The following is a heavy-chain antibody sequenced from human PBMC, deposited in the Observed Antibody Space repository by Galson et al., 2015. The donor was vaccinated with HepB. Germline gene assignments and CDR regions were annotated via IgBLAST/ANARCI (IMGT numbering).Heavy chain of an antibody. J-gene: IGHJ3*02. D-gene: IGHD3-22*01. Sequence: SLRLSCAASGFTFSSYVMHWVRQAPGKGLERVAVVWYDGSSKYFADSVKGRFTISRDNSKNTVYLQMNSLRVEDTAVYYCARECTNSSDSSAYYGRAFDIWGQGTRVTVSS. V-gene: IGHV3-33*01. CDR1: GFTFSSYV. CDR3: ARECTNSSDSSAYYGRAFDI. CDR2: VWYDGSSK.